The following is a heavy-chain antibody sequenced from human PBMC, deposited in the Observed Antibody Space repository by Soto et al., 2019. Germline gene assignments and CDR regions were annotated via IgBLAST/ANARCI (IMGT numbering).Heavy chain of an antibody. J-gene: IGHJ4*02. Sequence: ASVKVSCKASGYSFTTYFMHWVRQAPGQGLEWMGWISAYNGNTNYAQKLQGRVTMTTDTSTSTAYMELRSLRSDDTAVYYCARDLGNSGSYDYWGQGTLVTVSS. CDR1: GYSFTTYF. CDR3: ARDLGNSGSYDY. CDR2: ISAYNGNT. V-gene: IGHV1-18*01. D-gene: IGHD4-4*01.